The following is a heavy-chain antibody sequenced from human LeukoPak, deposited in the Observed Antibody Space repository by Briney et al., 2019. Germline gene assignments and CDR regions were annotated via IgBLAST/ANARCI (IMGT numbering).Heavy chain of an antibody. J-gene: IGHJ4*02. CDR3: ARGGYSYGYDDDFEY. CDR1: GGSISSHY. CDR2: IYNSGST. Sequence: PPETLSLTCSVSGGSISSHYWSWIRQSPGKGLEWIGYIYNSGSTNYNPSFKSRVTISVDTSKNQFSLKLTSVTAADTAVYYCARGGYSYGYDDDFEYWGQGILVTVSS. V-gene: IGHV4-59*11. D-gene: IGHD5-18*01.